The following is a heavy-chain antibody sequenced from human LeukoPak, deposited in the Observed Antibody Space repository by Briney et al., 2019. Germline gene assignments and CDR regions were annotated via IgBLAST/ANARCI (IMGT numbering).Heavy chain of an antibody. J-gene: IGHJ6*02. CDR1: GFTFSSYS. V-gene: IGHV3-21*01. CDR3: AGGADIQTTYYDFRSGYYDYGMDV. D-gene: IGHD3-3*01. CDR2: ISSSSSSYI. Sequence: PGGSLRLSCAASGFTFSSYSMNWVRQAPGKGLEWVSSISSSSSSYIYYADSVKGRFTISRDNAKNSLYLQMNSLRAEDTAVYYCAGGADIQTTYYDFRSGYYDYGMDVWGQGTTVTVSS.